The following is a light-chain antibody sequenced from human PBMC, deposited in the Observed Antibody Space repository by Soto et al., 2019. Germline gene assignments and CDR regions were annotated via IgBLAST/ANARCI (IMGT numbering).Light chain of an antibody. Sequence: DIQMSQSPSTLSASVGDRVTITCRASQSISKSLAWYQQKPGKAPSLLITDASSVERGVPSRFSGSGSATEFTLTISSLQPDDFATYYCQHYGTYSRTFGQGTNVDIK. CDR3: QHYGTYSRT. CDR2: DAS. J-gene: IGKJ1*01. CDR1: QSISKS. V-gene: IGKV1-5*01.